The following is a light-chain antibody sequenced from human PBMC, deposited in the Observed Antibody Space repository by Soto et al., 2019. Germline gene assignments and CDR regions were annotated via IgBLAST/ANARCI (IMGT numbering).Light chain of an antibody. Sequence: DIHMTQSPSTLSASVGDIVTITCRASQSISIWLAWYQQKPGRAPNLLIYGTSSLESGVPSRFSGSGSGTEFSLTISSLQPDDFATYYCQHYNDYSWTFGQGTKVEIK. V-gene: IGKV1-5*03. CDR2: GTS. CDR1: QSISIW. CDR3: QHYNDYSWT. J-gene: IGKJ1*01.